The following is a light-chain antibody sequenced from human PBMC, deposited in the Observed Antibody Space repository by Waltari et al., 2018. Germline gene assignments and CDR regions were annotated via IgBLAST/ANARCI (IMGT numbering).Light chain of an antibody. CDR1: SGHTSTI. J-gene: IGLJ3*02. CDR2: VNSDGSH. Sequence: QLVLTQSPSASASLGASVRLTCTLHSGHTSTIIALHQQQPGKCHRYLTKVNSDGSHSKGDEIPDRFSGSGSGAERYLPISNVQSEDEADYYCQTGGHGTWVFGGGTKLTVL. CDR3: QTGGHGTWV. V-gene: IGLV4-69*01.